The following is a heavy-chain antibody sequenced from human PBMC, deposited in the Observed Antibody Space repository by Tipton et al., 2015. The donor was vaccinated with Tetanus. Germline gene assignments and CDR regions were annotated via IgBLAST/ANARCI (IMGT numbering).Heavy chain of an antibody. J-gene: IGHJ3*02. V-gene: IGHV3-21*01. CDR1: GFTFSSYS. CDR3: ARGDTDSSGYGAFDI. CDR2: ISSSSSYI. D-gene: IGHD3-22*01. Sequence: SLRLSCAASGFTFSSYSMNWVRQAPGKGLEWVSSISSSSSYIYYADSVKGRFTISRDNAKNSLYLQMNSLRAEDTAVYYCARGDTDSSGYGAFDIWGQGTMVTVSS.